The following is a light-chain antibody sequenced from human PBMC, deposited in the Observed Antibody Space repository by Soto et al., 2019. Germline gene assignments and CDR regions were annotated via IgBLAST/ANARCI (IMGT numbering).Light chain of an antibody. V-gene: IGKV3-15*01. CDR2: GAS. CDR3: QQYNNWPPT. CDR1: HTVSSN. J-gene: IGKJ1*01. Sequence: ERVMTQSPATLSVSPGERATLSCRASHTVSSNLAWYQQKPGQAPRLLIYGASTKATGIPVRFSGSGSETEFTLTISSLQSEDFAVYDCQQYNNWPPTFGQGTRVEIK.